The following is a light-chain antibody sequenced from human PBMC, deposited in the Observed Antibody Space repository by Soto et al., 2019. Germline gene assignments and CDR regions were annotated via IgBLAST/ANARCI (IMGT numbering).Light chain of an antibody. CDR2: GAS. J-gene: IGKJ5*01. V-gene: IGKV1-39*01. CDR1: QSIGHF. CDR3: QQYNNWPPWIT. Sequence: DIQMTQSPSSLSASVGDTITITCRARQSIGHFLNWYQLKPGKVPKLLIYGASTLNTGIPARFSGSGSGTEFTLTISSLQSEDFAVYYCQQYNNWPPWITFGQGTRLEIK.